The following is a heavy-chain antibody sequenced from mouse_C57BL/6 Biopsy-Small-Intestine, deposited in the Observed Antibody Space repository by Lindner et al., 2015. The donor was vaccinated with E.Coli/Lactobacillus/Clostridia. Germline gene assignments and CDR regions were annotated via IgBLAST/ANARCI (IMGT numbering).Heavy chain of an antibody. CDR2: ILPGGGST. CDR1: GYTFTGYW. V-gene: IGHV1-9*01. J-gene: IGHJ2*01. CDR3: AAGVGGEY. Sequence: VQLQESGADLMRPGASVKLSCKATGYTFTGYWIEWVKQRPGRGLEWIGEILPGGGSTNYNEKFKGKATFTADTSSNTAYMQLSSLTTEDSAIYYCAAGVGGEYWGQGTTLTVSS. D-gene: IGHD1-1*02.